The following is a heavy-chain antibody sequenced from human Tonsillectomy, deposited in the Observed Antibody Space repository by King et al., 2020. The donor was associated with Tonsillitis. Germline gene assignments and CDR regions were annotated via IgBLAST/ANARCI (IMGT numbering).Heavy chain of an antibody. J-gene: IGHJ3*02. CDR2: IKQDVSET. D-gene: IGHD2-8*01. Sequence: VQLVESGGGLVQPGGSLRLSCAASGFTFSSYWMSWVRQAPGKGLEWVANIKQDVSETNYVDSVKGRFTISRDNAKNTLYLQMNSLRAEDTAVYYCARGGQHDATNGYYLDAFDIWGQGTKVTVSS. V-gene: IGHV3-7*03. CDR1: GFTFSSYW. CDR3: ARGGQHDATNGYYLDAFDI.